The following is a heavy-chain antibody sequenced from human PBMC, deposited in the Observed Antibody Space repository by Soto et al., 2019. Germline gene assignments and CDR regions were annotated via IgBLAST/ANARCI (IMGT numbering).Heavy chain of an antibody. V-gene: IGHV3-23*01. J-gene: IGHJ6*02. Sequence: GGSLRLSYAASGFTFSSYAMSWVRQAPGKGLEWVSAISGSGGSTYYADSVKGRFTISRDNSKNTLYLQMNSLRAEDTAVYYCAKYSGYDYIYYYYGMDVWGQGTTVTVSS. D-gene: IGHD5-12*01. CDR2: ISGSGGST. CDR3: AKYSGYDYIYYYYGMDV. CDR1: GFTFSSYA.